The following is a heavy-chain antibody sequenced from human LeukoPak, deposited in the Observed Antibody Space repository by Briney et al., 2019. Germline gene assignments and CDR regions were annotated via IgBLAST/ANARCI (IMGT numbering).Heavy chain of an antibody. V-gene: IGHV4-59*01. Sequence: SETLSLTCTVSGGSISSYYWSWIRQPPGKGLEWIAYIYYSGSTNYNPSLKSRVTISVDTSKNQFSLKLSSVTAADTAVYYCARADRGYYYYYMDVWGKGTTVTVSS. J-gene: IGHJ6*03. CDR2: IYYSGST. CDR1: GGSISSYY. CDR3: ARADRGYYYYYMDV. D-gene: IGHD3-16*01.